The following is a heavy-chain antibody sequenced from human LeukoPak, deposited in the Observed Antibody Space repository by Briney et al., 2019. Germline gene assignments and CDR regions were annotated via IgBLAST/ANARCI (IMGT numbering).Heavy chain of an antibody. J-gene: IGHJ4*02. CDR3: AREVVVVAGTDY. Sequence: GPSVKVSCKASGYTFTGYYMHWVRQAPGQGLEWMGWINPNSGGTNYAQKFQGRVTMTRDTSISTAYMELSRLRSDDTAVYYCAREVVVVAGTDYWGPGTLVTVSS. V-gene: IGHV1-2*02. CDR2: INPNSGGT. D-gene: IGHD2-15*01. CDR1: GYTFTGYY.